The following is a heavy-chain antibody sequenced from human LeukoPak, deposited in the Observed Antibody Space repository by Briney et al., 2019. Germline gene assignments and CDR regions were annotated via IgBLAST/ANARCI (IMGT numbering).Heavy chain of an antibody. V-gene: IGHV3-7*01. J-gene: IGHJ4*02. D-gene: IGHD6-13*01. Sequence: GGSLRLSCAASGFTFSSYWMSWVRQAPGKGLEWVAKVKQDGSEKYYVDSVKGRFTISRDNAKNSLYLQMNSLRAEDTAVYYCARPYSSSWYGVFAFWGQGTLVTVSS. CDR3: ARPYSSSWYGVFAF. CDR1: GFTFSSYW. CDR2: VKQDGSEK.